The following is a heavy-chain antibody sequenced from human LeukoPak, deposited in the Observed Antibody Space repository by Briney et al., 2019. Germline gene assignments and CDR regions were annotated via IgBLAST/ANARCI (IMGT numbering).Heavy chain of an antibody. CDR3: TRAYGSVPFDY. CDR2: ISDNGANK. J-gene: IGHJ4*02. V-gene: IGHV3-30*04. CDR1: GISFITSA. Sequence: GGSLRLSCTASGISFITSAMHWVRQAPGTGLEWLAVISDNGANKYYADSVKGRFTISRDNSKNTLYLQMYSLEAEDTALYYCTRAYGSVPFDYWGQGTPVTVSS. D-gene: IGHD3-10*01.